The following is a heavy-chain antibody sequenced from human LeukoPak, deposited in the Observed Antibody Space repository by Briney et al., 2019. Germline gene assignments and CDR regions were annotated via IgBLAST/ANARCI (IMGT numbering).Heavy chain of an antibody. Sequence: SGGSLRLSCAASGFTFSSYGMHWVRQAPGKGLEWVAVIWYDGSNKYYADSVKGRFTISRDNSKNTLYLQMNSLRAEDTAVCYCARESARLNHYDSSGYCYWGQGTLVTVSS. J-gene: IGHJ4*02. CDR1: GFTFSSYG. CDR2: IWYDGSNK. D-gene: IGHD3-22*01. V-gene: IGHV3-33*01. CDR3: ARESARLNHYDSSGYCY.